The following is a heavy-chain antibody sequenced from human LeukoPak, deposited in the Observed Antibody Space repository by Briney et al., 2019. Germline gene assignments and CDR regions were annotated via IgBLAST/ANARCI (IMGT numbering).Heavy chain of an antibody. Sequence: PGGSLRLSCAASGFTFSSYSMIWVRQAPGKGLEWVSSISSSSSYIYYADSVKGRFTISRDNAKNSLYLQMNSLRAEDTAVYYCARGYSGRMGFDYWGQGTLVTVSS. V-gene: IGHV3-21*01. CDR3: ARGYSGRMGFDY. CDR1: GFTFSSYS. CDR2: ISSSSSYI. J-gene: IGHJ4*02. D-gene: IGHD2-15*01.